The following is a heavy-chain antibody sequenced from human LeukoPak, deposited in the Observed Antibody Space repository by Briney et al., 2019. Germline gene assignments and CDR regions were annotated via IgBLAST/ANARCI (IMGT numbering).Heavy chain of an antibody. D-gene: IGHD2-15*01. V-gene: IGHV4-59*01. CDR2: IYYSGST. CDR3: ARVVGRKGWFDP. J-gene: IGHJ5*02. CDR1: GGPISSYD. Sequence: SETLSLPCTVSGGPISSYDWSWIRQPPGKGLEWIGYIYYSGSTNYNPSLKSRVTISVDTSKNQFSLKLSSVTAADTAVYYCARVVGRKGWFDPWGQGTLVTVSS.